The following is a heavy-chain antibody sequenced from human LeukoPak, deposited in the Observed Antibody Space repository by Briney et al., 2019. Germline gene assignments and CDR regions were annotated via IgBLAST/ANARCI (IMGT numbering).Heavy chain of an antibody. V-gene: IGHV3-7*01. CDR3: ARGMSSGYDFDY. Sequence: GGSLRLSCAASGFTFSSYWMTWVRQAPGKGLEWVANIKQDGSEKYYVDSMKGRFTISRDNAKNSLYLQMNSLRAEDTAVYYCARGMSSGYDFDYWGQGTLVTVSS. CDR1: GFTFSSYW. D-gene: IGHD5-12*01. J-gene: IGHJ4*02. CDR2: IKQDGSEK.